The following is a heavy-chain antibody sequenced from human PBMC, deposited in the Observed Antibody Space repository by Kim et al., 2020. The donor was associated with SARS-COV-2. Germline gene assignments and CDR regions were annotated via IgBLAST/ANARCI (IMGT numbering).Heavy chain of an antibody. J-gene: IGHJ3*02. D-gene: IGHD3-22*01. Sequence: SETLSLTCTVSGGSISSGGYYWSWIRQHPGKGLEWIGNIYYSGSTYYNPSLKSRVTISVDTSKNQFSLKLSSVTAADTAVYYCARARMIVVVIGAFDIWGQGTMVTVSS. CDR1: GGSISSGGYY. CDR3: ARARMIVVVIGAFDI. V-gene: IGHV4-31*03. CDR2: IYYSGST.